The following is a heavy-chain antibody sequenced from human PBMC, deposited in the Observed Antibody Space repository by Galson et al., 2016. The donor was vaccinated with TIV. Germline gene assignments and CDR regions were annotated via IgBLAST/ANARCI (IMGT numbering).Heavy chain of an antibody. Sequence: SLSLSCEALEFTLGRFWMHWVRQVQGMGLLWAPRFPEVGGDNVTPDSGRARFTITRDNAMDTLYLQMDSLGAEDTGVYYCARERRYYGVDVWGQGTTVTVS. D-gene: IGHD2-15*01. J-gene: IGHJ6*02. CDR1: EFTLGRFW. CDR3: ARERRYYGVDV. V-gene: IGHV3-74*03. CDR2: FPEVGGD.